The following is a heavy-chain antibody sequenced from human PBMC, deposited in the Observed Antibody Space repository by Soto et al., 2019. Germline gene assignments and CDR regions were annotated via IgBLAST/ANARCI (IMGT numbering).Heavy chain of an antibody. CDR3: ARGLGDIVVVPAAIGY. V-gene: IGHV3-33*01. CDR2: IWYDGSNK. Sequence: GGSLSLSCAASGVTFSRYGMHWVRQAPGKGPEWVAVIWYDGSNKYYADSAKGRFTISRDNSKNTLYLQMNSLRAEDTAVYYCARGLGDIVVVPAAIGYWGQGTLVTVSS. J-gene: IGHJ4*02. D-gene: IGHD2-2*01. CDR1: GVTFSRYG.